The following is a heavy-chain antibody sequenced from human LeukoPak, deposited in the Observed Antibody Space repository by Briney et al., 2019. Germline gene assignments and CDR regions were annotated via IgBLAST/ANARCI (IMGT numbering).Heavy chain of an antibody. CDR1: GGSISSGGYY. CDR2: IYYSGST. CDR3: ARGSFFESSSSDSGAFDI. V-gene: IGHV4-31*03. D-gene: IGHD6-13*01. Sequence: SETLSLTCTVSGGSISSGGYYWSWIRQHPGKGLEWIGYIYYSGSTYYNPSLKSRVTISVDTSKNQFSLKLSSVTAADTAVYYCARGSFFESSSSDSGAFDIWGQGTMVTVSS. J-gene: IGHJ3*02.